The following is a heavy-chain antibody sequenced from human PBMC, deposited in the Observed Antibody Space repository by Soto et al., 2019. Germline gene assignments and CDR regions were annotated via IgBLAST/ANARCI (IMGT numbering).Heavy chain of an antibody. J-gene: IGHJ6*02. CDR2: INAGNGNT. CDR1: GYTFTSYA. Sequence: GASVKVSCKASGYTFTSYAMHWGRQAPGQRLEWMGWINAGNGNTKYSQKFQGRVTITRDTSASTAYMELSSLRSEDTAVYYCAREIIAAAATVYYYGMDVWGQGTTVTVSS. CDR3: AREIIAAAATVYYYGMDV. V-gene: IGHV1-3*01. D-gene: IGHD6-13*01.